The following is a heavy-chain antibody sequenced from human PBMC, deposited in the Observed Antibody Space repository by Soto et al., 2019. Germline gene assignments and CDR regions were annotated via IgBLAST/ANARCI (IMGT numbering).Heavy chain of an antibody. D-gene: IGHD3-22*01. J-gene: IGHJ4*02. CDR2: IIPILGIA. Sequence: QVQLVQSGAEVKKPGSSVKVSCKASGGTFSSYTISWVRQAPGQGLEWMGRIIPILGIANYAQKFQGRVTITADKSTSTADMELSSLRSEDTAVYYCARDDRYYDGRGANAFDYWGQGTLVTVSS. CDR3: ARDDRYYDGRGANAFDY. CDR1: GGTFSSYT. V-gene: IGHV1-69*08.